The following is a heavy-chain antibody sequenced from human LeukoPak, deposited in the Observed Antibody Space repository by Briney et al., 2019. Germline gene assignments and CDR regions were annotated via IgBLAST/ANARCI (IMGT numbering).Heavy chain of an antibody. J-gene: IGHJ4*02. V-gene: IGHV1-2*02. CDR1: GYSXTRYF. D-gene: IGHD3-3*01. CDR2: INVKTSAT. Sequence: GASVKVSCKASGYSXTRYFIHWVRQAPGQGLEWIAWINVKTSATNYAQKFQGRVTMARDTSIRTVYMELSSLRSEDTAVYYCARGGVLRFLEHLDYWGQGTLVTVSS. CDR3: ARGGVLRFLEHLDY.